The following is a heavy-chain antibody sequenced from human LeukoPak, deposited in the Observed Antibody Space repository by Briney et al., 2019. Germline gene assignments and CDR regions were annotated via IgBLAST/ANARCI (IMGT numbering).Heavy chain of an antibody. D-gene: IGHD3-10*01. CDR2: LDGGGGDT. Sequence: AGGSLRLSCAASGFTFSSYAMSWVRQAPGKGLEWVSALDGGGGDTYYADSVKGRFTISRDNPRSTLNLQMNSLRAEDTAVYYCAKYYYGSGNSYAMDVWGQGTTVTVSS. CDR1: GFTFSSYA. CDR3: AKYYYGSGNSYAMDV. V-gene: IGHV3-23*01. J-gene: IGHJ6*02.